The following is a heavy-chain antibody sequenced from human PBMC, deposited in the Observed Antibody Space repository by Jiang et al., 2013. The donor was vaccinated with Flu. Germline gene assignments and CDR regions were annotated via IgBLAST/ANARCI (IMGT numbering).Heavy chain of an antibody. V-gene: IGHV4-59*01. D-gene: IGHD7-27*01. CDR2: IYYSGST. J-gene: IGHJ6*02. Sequence: GPGLVKPSETLSLTCTVSGGSISSYYWSWIRQPPGKGLEWIGYIYYSGSTNYNPSLKSRVTISVDTSKNQFSLKLSSVTAADTAVYYCARDLGPYGMDVWGQGTTVTVSS. CDR1: GGSISSYY. CDR3: ARDLGPYGMDV.